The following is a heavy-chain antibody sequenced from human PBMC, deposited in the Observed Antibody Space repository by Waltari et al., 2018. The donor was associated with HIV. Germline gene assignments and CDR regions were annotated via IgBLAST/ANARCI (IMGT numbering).Heavy chain of an antibody. CDR3: ARGAASNTFNSYFDS. CDR2: IIPVFGTT. D-gene: IGHD6-25*01. J-gene: IGHJ4*02. Sequence: QVQLVQSGAEVKKPGSSVKVSCKASGGSFSNNAISWVRQAPGQGLEWMGGIIPVFGTTYYSQKFQGRVTITADVSLTTAYMDLSSLGSDETAFYFCARGAASNTFNSYFDSWGQGVLVTVSS. V-gene: IGHV1-69*13. CDR1: GGSFSNNA.